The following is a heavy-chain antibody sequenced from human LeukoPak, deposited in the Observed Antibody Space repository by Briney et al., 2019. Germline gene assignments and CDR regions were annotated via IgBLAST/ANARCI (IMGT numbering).Heavy chain of an antibody. V-gene: IGHV1-2*02. D-gene: IGHD1-26*01. CDR3: ARAAMGALQPTFDY. CDR1: GYTFTGYY. J-gene: IGHJ4*02. Sequence: ASVKVSCKASGYTFTGYYMHWVRQAPGQGLEWMGWINPNSGGTNYAQKFQGRVTMTRDTSISTAYMELSRLRSDDTAVYYCARAAMGALQPTFDYWGQGTLVTVSS. CDR2: INPNSGGT.